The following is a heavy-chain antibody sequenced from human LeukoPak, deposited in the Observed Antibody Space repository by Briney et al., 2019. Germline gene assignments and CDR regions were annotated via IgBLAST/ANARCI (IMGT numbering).Heavy chain of an antibody. J-gene: IGHJ4*02. CDR3: ARDRAVAGSFDY. V-gene: IGHV1-18*01. CDR2: ISAYNGNT. CDR1: GGTFSSYA. D-gene: IGHD6-19*01. Sequence: ASVKVSCKASGGTFSSYAISWVRQAPGQGLEWMGWISAYNGNTNYAQKLQGRVTMTTDTSTSTAYMELRSLRSDDTAVYYCARDRAVAGSFDYWGQGTLVTVSS.